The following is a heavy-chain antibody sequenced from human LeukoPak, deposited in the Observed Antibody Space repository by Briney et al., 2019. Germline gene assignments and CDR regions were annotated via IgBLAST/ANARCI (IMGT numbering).Heavy chain of an antibody. V-gene: IGHV3-74*01. J-gene: IGHJ4*02. Sequence: GGSLRLSCAASGFTFSSYWMRWVRQAPGKGLVWVSRIKSDGSSTSHADSVKGRFTSSRDNAKNTLYLQMNSLRAEDTAVYYCARGSSVVGLDWGQGTLVTVSS. CDR3: ARGSSVVGLD. D-gene: IGHD2-15*01. CDR1: GFTFSSYW. CDR2: IKSDGSST.